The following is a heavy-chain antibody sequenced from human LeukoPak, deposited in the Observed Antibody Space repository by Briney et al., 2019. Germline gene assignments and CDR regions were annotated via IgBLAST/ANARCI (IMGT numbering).Heavy chain of an antibody. J-gene: IGHJ5*02. CDR3: ARGRDRSKAGDL. D-gene: IGHD5-24*01. V-gene: IGHV4-34*01. CDR1: GGSCDDYY. CDR2: IHPHGIF. Sequence: SETLSLTCAVHGGSCDDYYCSWIRQPPGKGLEWIGEIHPHGIFYYNSSLTSRVTISIDTPKSQFSLRLTSVTAADTALYYCARGRDRSKAGDLWGQGGLVIVSS.